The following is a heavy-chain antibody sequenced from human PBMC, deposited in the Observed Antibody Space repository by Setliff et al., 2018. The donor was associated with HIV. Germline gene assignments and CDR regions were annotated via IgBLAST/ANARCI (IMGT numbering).Heavy chain of an antibody. D-gene: IGHD5-18*01. CDR1: GYSISRGYF. CDR2: LYHSGTN. Sequence: KASETLSLTCAVSGYSISRGYFWGWIRQPPGKGLEWIGSLYHSGTNFYNPSLKSRVTISLDTSTNRFSLKLNSVTAADTAIYYCARQVGSQYSYWAYYFDSWGQGALVTAPQ. V-gene: IGHV4-38-2*01. CDR3: ARQVGSQYSYWAYYFDS. J-gene: IGHJ4*02.